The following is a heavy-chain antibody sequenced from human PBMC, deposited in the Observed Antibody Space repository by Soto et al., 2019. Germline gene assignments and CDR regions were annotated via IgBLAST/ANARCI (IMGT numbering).Heavy chain of an antibody. CDR2: TYYRSKWYN. CDR3: ANLDSSSWYFDY. D-gene: IGHD6-13*01. V-gene: IGHV6-1*01. Sequence: SETLPLTCAISMDSVSSNSAAWNWSRQSPSTGLEWLGRTYYRSKWYNDYAVSVKSRITINPDTSKNQFSLQLNSVTPEDTAVYYCANLDSSSWYFDYWGQGTLVTVSS. CDR1: MDSVSSNSAA. J-gene: IGHJ4*02.